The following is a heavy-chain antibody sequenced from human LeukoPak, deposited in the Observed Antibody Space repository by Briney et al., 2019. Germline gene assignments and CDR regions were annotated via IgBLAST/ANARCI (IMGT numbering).Heavy chain of an antibody. CDR1: GGSIGSHY. CDR2: IYYSGGT. Sequence: SETLSLTCTVSGGSIGSHYWSWIRQPPGKGLEWIGYIYYSGGTNYNPSLKSRVTISVDTSKNQFSLKLSSVTAADTAVYYCARVVGYYLDYWGQGTLVTVSS. V-gene: IGHV4-59*11. CDR3: ARVVGYYLDY. D-gene: IGHD5-12*01. J-gene: IGHJ4*02.